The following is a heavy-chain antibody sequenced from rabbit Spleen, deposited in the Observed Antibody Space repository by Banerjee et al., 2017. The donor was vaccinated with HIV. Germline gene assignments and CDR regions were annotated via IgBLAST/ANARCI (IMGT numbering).Heavy chain of an antibody. CDR1: GFDFGNYG. D-gene: IGHD1-1*01. J-gene: IGHJ4*01. CDR2: IDPIFGST. Sequence: LVESGGGLVKPGGSLRLSCKASGFDFGNYGVTWLRQAPGKGLEWIGYIDPIFGSTVYASWVNGRFSISRENTQNTVFLQMTSLTVADTATYFCVREAAYYFVLWGQGTLVTVS. V-gene: IGHV1S47*01. CDR3: VREAAYYFVL.